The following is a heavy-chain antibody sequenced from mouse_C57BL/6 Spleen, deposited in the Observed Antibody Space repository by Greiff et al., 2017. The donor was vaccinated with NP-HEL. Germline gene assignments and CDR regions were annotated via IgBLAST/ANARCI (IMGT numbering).Heavy chain of an antibody. V-gene: IGHV1-26*01. CDR3: AYALFDY. J-gene: IGHJ2*01. CDR2: INPNNGGT. Sequence: EVQLQQSGPELVKPGASVKISCKASGYTFTDYYMNWVKQSHGKSLEWIGDINPNNGGTSYNQKFKGKATLTVDKSSSTAYMELRSLTSEDSAVYYCAYALFDYWGQGTTLTVSS. CDR1: GYTFTDYY. D-gene: IGHD6-5*01.